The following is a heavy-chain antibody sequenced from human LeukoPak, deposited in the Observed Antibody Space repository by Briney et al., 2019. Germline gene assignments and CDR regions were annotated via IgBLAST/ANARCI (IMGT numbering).Heavy chain of an antibody. D-gene: IGHD2-2*01. V-gene: IGHV1-2*04. CDR3: ARDGPTLGYCSSTSCQSGMDV. CDR1: GYTFTGYY. CDR2: INPNSGGT. Sequence: ASVKVSCKASGYTFTGYYMHWVRQAPGQGREWRGWINPNSGGTNYAQKFQGWVTMTRDTSISTAYMELSRLRSDGTAVYYCARDGPTLGYCSSTSCQSGMDVWGKGTTVTVSS. J-gene: IGHJ6*04.